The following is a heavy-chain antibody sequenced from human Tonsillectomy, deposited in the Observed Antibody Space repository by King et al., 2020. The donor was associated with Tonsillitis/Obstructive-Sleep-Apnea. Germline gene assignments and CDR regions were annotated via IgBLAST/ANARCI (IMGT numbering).Heavy chain of an antibody. CDR2: ISYDGSNE. D-gene: IGHD4-17*01. J-gene: IGHJ6*02. V-gene: IGHV3-30*18. CDR3: AKGGHGDSSMDV. CDR1: GFTFSSYG. Sequence: EQLVESGGGVVQPGRSLRLSCAASGFTFSSYGMHWVRQAPGKGLEWVAVISYDGSNEYYADSVKGRFTISRDNSKNTLYLQMNSLRAEDTAVYYCAKGGHGDSSMDVWGQGTTVTVSS.